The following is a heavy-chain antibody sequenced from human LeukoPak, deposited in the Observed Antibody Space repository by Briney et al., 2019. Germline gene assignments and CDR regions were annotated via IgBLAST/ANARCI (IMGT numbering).Heavy chain of an antibody. CDR3: ARVGWIQDWYFDL. J-gene: IGHJ2*01. Sequence: SETLSLTCTVSGGSISGYYWSWIRQPPGKGLEWIGYIYYSGSTNYNPSLKSRVTISVDTSKNQFSLKLSSVTAADTAVYYCARVGWIQDWYFDLWGRGTLVTVSS. CDR2: IYYSGST. V-gene: IGHV4-59*01. D-gene: IGHD5-18*01. CDR1: GGSISGYY.